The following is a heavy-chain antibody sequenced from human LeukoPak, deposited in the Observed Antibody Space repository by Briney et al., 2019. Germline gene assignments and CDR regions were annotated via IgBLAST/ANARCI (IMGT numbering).Heavy chain of an antibody. D-gene: IGHD5-18*01. J-gene: IGHJ4*02. CDR1: GGSISSSSYY. V-gene: IGHV4-39*01. Sequence: PSETLCLTCTVSGGSISSSSYYWGWIRQPPGKGLEWIGDIYYSGSTYYNPSLKSRVTMSVDTSKNHFSLKLSSVTAADTAVYYCARREGYSFGYDYWGQGTMVTVPS. CDR2: IYYSGST. CDR3: ARREGYSFGYDY.